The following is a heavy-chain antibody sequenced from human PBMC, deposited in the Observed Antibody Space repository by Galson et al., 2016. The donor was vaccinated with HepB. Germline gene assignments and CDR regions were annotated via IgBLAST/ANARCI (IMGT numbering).Heavy chain of an antibody. Sequence: SETLSLTCTVSGASISTYYWSWIRQPPGKGLEWIGYIYYSGSTNYNPSLKSRVTISVDTSKNQFSLKLSSVTAADTAVYYCARESCSSTTCYGNWFDPWGQGTRVTVSS. D-gene: IGHD2-2*01. V-gene: IGHV4-59*01. J-gene: IGHJ5*02. CDR3: ARESCSSTTCYGNWFDP. CDR1: GASISTYY. CDR2: IYYSGST.